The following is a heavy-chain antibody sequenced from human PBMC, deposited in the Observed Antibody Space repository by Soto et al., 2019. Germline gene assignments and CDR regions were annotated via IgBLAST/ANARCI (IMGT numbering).Heavy chain of an antibody. CDR2: ISYGGST. J-gene: IGHJ4*02. Sequence: QVQLQESGPGLVKPSQTLSLTCTVSGGSINSGGYCWSWIRQHPGKGLDWIGCISYGGSTSYNPSLKSRVTIAVDTSKNQFSLKLTSVTAADTAVYYCSRGILVWGQGALITVSS. D-gene: IGHD5-18*01. CDR3: SRGILV. CDR1: GGSINSGGYC. V-gene: IGHV4-31*03.